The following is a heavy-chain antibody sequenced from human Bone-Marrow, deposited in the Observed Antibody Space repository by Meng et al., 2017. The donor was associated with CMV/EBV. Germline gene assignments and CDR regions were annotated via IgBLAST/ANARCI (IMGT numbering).Heavy chain of an antibody. Sequence: GSLRLSCTVSGGSISSYYWSWIRQPPGKGLEWIGYIYYSGSTNYNPSLKSRVTISVDTSKNQFSLKLSSVTAADTAVYYCARDIAYCSSTSCPPDFWGQGTLVTVSS. D-gene: IGHD2-2*01. J-gene: IGHJ4*02. CDR2: IYYSGST. CDR1: GGSISSYY. V-gene: IGHV4-59*01. CDR3: ARDIAYCSSTSCPPDF.